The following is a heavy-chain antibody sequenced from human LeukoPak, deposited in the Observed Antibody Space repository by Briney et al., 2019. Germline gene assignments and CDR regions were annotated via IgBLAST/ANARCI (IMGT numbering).Heavy chain of an antibody. CDR1: GGSFSGYY. J-gene: IGHJ4*02. CDR3: ARPSRSGYSPIDY. V-gene: IGHV4-34*01. Sequence: SETLSLTCAVYGGSFSGYYWSWIRQPPGKGLEWIGEINHSGSTNYNPSLKSRVTISVDTSKNQFSLKLSSVTAADTAVYYCARPSRSGYSPIDYWGQGTLVTASS. D-gene: IGHD3-22*01. CDR2: INHSGST.